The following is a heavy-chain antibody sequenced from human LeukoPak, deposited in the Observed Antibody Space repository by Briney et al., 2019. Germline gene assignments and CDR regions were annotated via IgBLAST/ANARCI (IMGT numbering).Heavy chain of an antibody. CDR2: IYYSGST. D-gene: IGHD3-9*01. CDR3: ARDGYDILTGYYSDY. J-gene: IGHJ4*02. Sequence: SQTLSLTCTVSGSSISSGGYYWSWIRQHPGKGLEWIGYIYYSGSTYYNPSLKSRVTISVDTSKNQFSLKLSSVTAADTAVYYCARDGYDILTGYYSDYWGQGTLVTVSS. V-gene: IGHV4-31*03. CDR1: GSSISSGGYY.